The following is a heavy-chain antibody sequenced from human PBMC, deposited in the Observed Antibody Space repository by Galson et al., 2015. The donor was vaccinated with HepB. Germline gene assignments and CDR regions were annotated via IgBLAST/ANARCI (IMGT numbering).Heavy chain of an antibody. D-gene: IGHD3-10*01. Sequence: SLRLSCAASGFSLSGSAMHWVRQASGKGLEWVGHIRNKGNNYATAYAASVNGRFTISRDDSKNTACLQMNSLKTEDTAVYYCTRRFAGYYYMDVWGKGTTVTVSS. CDR1: GFSLSGSA. J-gene: IGHJ6*03. CDR3: TRRFAGYYYMDV. CDR2: IRNKGNNYAT. V-gene: IGHV3-73*01.